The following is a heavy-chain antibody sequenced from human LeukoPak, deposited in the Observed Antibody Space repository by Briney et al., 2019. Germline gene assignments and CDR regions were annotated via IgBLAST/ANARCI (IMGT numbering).Heavy chain of an antibody. CDR3: ARVAGYYDILTGYSYYYYMDV. CDR1: GFTFRTNG. CDR2: IRDDASDK. V-gene: IGHV3-30*02. J-gene: IGHJ6*03. Sequence: PGGSLRLSCAASGFTFRTNGMHWVRQAPGKGLEWVAFIRDDASDKYYADSVKGRFTISRDNSENTLFLQMNSLRVEDTAVYYCARVAGYYDILTGYSYYYYMDVWGKGTTVTVSS. D-gene: IGHD3-9*01.